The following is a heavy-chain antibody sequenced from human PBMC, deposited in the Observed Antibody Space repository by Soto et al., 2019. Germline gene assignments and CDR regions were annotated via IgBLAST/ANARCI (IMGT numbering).Heavy chain of an antibody. CDR3: ARLDYGDYARFDY. CDR2: MNPNSGNT. V-gene: IGHV1-8*01. CDR1: GYTFTSHD. J-gene: IGHJ4*02. D-gene: IGHD4-17*01. Sequence: QVQLVQSGAEVKKSGASVKVSCKASGYTFTSHDINWVRQATGQGLEWMGWMNPNSGNTGYAQKFKGRVSMTRNTSISTAYMELSSLRSEDTGVYYGARLDYGDYARFDYWGQGTLVTVSS.